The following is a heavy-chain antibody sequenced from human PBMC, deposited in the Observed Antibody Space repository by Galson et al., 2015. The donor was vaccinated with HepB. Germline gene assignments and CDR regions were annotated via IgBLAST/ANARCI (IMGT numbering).Heavy chain of an antibody. Sequence: SVKVSCKASGYTFTSYYMHWVRQAPGQGLEWMGIINPSGGSTSYAQKFQGRVTMTRDTSTSTVYMELSSLRSEDTAVYYCARDGLQVPNSPYYYYGMDVWGQGTTVTVSS. CDR1: GYTFTSYY. CDR2: INPSGGST. D-gene: IGHD4-23*01. CDR3: ARDGLQVPNSPYYYYGMDV. J-gene: IGHJ6*02. V-gene: IGHV1-46*01.